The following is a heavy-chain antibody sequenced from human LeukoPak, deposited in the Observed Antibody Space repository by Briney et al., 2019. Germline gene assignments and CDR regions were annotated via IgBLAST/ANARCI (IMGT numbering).Heavy chain of an antibody. V-gene: IGHV4-34*01. J-gene: IGHJ4*02. CDR1: GGSFSGYY. CDR3: TRGAGWLIDY. CDR2: INHSGST. D-gene: IGHD3-16*01. Sequence: PSETLSLTCAVYGGSFSGYYWSWIRQPPGKGLEWIGEINHSGSTNYNPSLKSRVTISADTSKNHFSLKLNSVTTADTAVYYCTRGAGWLIDYWGQGILVTVSS.